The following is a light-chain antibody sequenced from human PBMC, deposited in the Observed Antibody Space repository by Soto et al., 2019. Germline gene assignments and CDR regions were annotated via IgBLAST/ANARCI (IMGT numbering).Light chain of an antibody. CDR1: QNINNY. J-gene: IGKJ5*01. CDR3: QQYENIPT. V-gene: IGKV1-33*01. Sequence: DIQMTQSPSSLSASVGDRVTITCQASQNINNYLNWYKHQPGRAPKLLIYDASNLEAGVPSRFRGSGSGTDFTFTIRRLQPEDIATYYCQQYENIPTFGQGTRLEIK. CDR2: DAS.